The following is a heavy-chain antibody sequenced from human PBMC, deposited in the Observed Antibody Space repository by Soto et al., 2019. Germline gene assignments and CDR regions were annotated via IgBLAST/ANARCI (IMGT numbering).Heavy chain of an antibody. CDR3: ARFVGSSGGFDY. CDR2: ISSSSSYI. Sequence: VQLVESGGGVVQPGRSLRLSCAASGFTFSSYAMHWVRQAPGKGLEWVSSISSSSSYIYYADSVKGRFTISRDNAKNSLYLQMNSLRAEDTAVYYCARFVGSSGGFDYWGQGTLVTVSS. V-gene: IGHV3-21*01. D-gene: IGHD6-19*01. J-gene: IGHJ4*02. CDR1: GFTFSSYA.